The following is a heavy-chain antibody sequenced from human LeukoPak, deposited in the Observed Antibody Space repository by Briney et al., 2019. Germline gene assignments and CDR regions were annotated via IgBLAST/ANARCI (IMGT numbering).Heavy chain of an antibody. D-gene: IGHD2-2*03. CDR3: ARVAIGEGYPFDY. V-gene: IGHV4-39*07. J-gene: IGHJ4*02. CDR1: GGSISSSDYD. Sequence: PSETLSLTCTVSGGSISSSDYDWGWIRQPPGKGLEWIGSIFHSGSTYYNPSLKSRVTISVDTSKNQFSLKLSSVTAADTAVYHCARVAIGEGYPFDYWGQGTLVTVSS. CDR2: IFHSGST.